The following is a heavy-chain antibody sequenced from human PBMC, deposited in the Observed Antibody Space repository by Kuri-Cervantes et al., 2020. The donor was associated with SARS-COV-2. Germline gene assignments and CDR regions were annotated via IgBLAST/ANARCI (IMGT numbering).Heavy chain of an antibody. CDR2: ISGSGGSI. Sequence: LSLTCAASGFTFRTYAMSWVRQAPGKGLEWVSTISGSGGSIDYAVSVKGRFTISRDNSKNTLYLQMNSLRAEDTAVYYCAKASVTAAAPFDYWGQGTLVTVSS. CDR3: AKASVTAAAPFDY. J-gene: IGHJ4*02. D-gene: IGHD6-13*01. CDR1: GFTFRTYA. V-gene: IGHV3-23*01.